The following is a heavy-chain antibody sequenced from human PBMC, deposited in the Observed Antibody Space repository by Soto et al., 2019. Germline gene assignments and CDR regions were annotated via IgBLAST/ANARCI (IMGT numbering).Heavy chain of an antibody. J-gene: IGHJ4*02. CDR1: GFIFSNNG. V-gene: IGHV3-30*02. Sequence: PGGSLRLSCVGSGFIFSNNGMHWVRQTPGKGLEWLAFMSYDGSDTFYADSVKGRFTISRDNSKNTLYLQMNSLRPDDTAVYYCATDANEYLWEYYFDFRRQGTLVTVS. D-gene: IGHD3-16*01. CDR3: ATDANEYLWEYYFDF. CDR2: MSYDGSDT.